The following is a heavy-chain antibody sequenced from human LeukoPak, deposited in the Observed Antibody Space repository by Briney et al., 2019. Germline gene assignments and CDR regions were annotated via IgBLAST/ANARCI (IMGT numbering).Heavy chain of an antibody. CDR1: GFISISYT. CDR3: AELGITMIGGV. V-gene: IGHV3-48*04. Sequence: GGSLRLSCAASGFISISYTMNWVRQAPGKGLEWVSYISSSGSTIYYADSVKGRFTISRDNAKNSLYLQMNSLRAEDTAVYYCAELGITMIGGVWGKGTTVTISS. CDR2: ISSSGSTI. D-gene: IGHD3-10*02. J-gene: IGHJ6*04.